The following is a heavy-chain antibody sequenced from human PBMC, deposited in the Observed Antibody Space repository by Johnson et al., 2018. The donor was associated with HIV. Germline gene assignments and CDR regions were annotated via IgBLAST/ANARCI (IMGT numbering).Heavy chain of an antibody. CDR3: AKVVTSSSSWQDDAFDI. Sequence: VQVVESGGGVVQPGRSLRLSCAASIFTFSNYAIHWVRQAPGKGLAWVGRIKSKTDGGTTDYAAPVKGRFTISRDDSKNTLYLQMNSLKTEDTAVYYCAKVVTSSSSWQDDAFDIWGQGTMVTVSS. CDR1: IFTFSNYA. D-gene: IGHD6-13*01. V-gene: IGHV3-15*01. J-gene: IGHJ3*02. CDR2: IKSKTDGGTT.